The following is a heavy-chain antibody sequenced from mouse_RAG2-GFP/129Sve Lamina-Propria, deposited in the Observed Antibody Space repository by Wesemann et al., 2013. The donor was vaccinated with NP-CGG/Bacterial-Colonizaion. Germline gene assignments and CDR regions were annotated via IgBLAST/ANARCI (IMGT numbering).Heavy chain of an antibody. V-gene: IGHV1S61*01. J-gene: IGHJ3*01. CDR1: GYTFTSYW. Sequence: QVQLQQPGAELVKPGASVKLSCKASGYTFTSYWINWVKQRPGQGLEWIGNIYPGSSSTNYNEKFKSKATLTVDTSSSTAYMQLSSLTSDDSAVYYCARLVPFAYWGQGTLVTVSA. CDR2: IYPGSSST. CDR3: ARLVPFAY.